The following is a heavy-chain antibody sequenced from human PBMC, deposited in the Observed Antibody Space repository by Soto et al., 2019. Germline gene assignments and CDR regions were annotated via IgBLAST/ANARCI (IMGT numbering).Heavy chain of an antibody. J-gene: IGHJ4*02. CDR2: IGGSGST. CDR3: AGSKYVHGSDYLVH. Sequence: SETLSLTCTVSGGSISSGGYYWSWIRQRPGKVREWIVSIGGSGSTDYNASLKSRVTRAFDTSKKLFSLKCRCVTAADTAVYYCAGSKYVHGSDYLVHWGQGTRVTSPQ. D-gene: IGHD3-22*01. CDR1: GGSISSGGYY. V-gene: IGHV4-39*01.